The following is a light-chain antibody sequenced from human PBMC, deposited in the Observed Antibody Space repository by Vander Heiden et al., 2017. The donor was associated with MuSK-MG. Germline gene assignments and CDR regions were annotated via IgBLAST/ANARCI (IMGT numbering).Light chain of an antibody. Sequence: DIVMTHSPPSLPVTPGAPASISCTSSQSLLHSNGYNYLEWYLQNPGQSPQLLIYCGSNRAAGVPARFSGSGSGTDFTLKISRVEAEDVGVYYCMQALQRHTFGQGTQLEIK. J-gene: IGKJ5*01. V-gene: IGKV2-28*01. CDR2: CGS. CDR1: QSLLHSNGYNY. CDR3: MQALQRHT.